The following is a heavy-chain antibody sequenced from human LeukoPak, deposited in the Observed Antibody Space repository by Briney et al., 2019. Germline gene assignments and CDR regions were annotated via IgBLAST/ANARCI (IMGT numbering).Heavy chain of an antibody. D-gene: IGHD3-16*01. V-gene: IGHV4-34*01. J-gene: IGHJ4*02. CDR2: INHSGST. CDR3: ARVLWSRRFDY. CDR1: GGSFSGYY. Sequence: SETLSLTCAVYGGSFSGYYWSWIRQPPGKGLEWIGEINHSGSTNYNPSLKSRVTISVDTSKSQFSLKLSSVTAADTAVYYCARVLWSRRFDYWGQGTLVTVSS.